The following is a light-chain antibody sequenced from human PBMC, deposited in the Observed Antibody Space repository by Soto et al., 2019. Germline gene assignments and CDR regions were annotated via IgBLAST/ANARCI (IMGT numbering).Light chain of an antibody. CDR1: QSVLHSSNNKDY. CDR2: WAS. CDR3: QQYYSTPFT. J-gene: IGKJ3*01. V-gene: IGKV4-1*01. Sequence: DIVMTQSPDSLAVSLGERATIYCKSSQSVLHSSNNKDYLAWYQQKPGQSPKLLIYWASTRESGVPDRFSGSGSATEFTLTISSLQAEDVEVYYCQQYYSTPFTLGPGTKVDIK.